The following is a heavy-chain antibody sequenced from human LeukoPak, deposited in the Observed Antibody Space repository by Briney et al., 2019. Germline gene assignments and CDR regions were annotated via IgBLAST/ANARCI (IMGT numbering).Heavy chain of an antibody. Sequence: PGGSLRPSCAASGFTLSKYGIHCVRPAPGKGLEWGAVLSYDGSDRYYAYSVNGRFTNSREISSDTVSLQMNRLRVEDTALYFCARDRINMMVLVHDSGLDLWGQGTLVTVSS. V-gene: IGHV3-30*01. CDR3: ARDRINMMVLVHDSGLDL. D-gene: IGHD3-22*01. J-gene: IGHJ5*02. CDR2: LSYDGSDR. CDR1: GFTLSKYG.